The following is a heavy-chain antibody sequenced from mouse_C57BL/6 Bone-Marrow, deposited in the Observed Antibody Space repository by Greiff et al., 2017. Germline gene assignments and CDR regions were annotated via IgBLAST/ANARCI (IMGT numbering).Heavy chain of an antibody. Sequence: QVQLQQPGAELVMPGASVKLSCKASGYTFTSYWMHWVKQRPGQGLEWIGEIDPSDSYTNYNQKFKGKSTLTVDKSSSTAYMQLSSLTSEDSAVYCCAREARWYFDVWGTGTTVTVSS. D-gene: IGHD3-1*01. CDR2: IDPSDSYT. CDR1: GYTFTSYW. V-gene: IGHV1-69*01. J-gene: IGHJ1*03. CDR3: AREARWYFDV.